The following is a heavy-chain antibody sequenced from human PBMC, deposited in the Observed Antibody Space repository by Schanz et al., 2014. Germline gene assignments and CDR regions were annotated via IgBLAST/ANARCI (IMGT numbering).Heavy chain of an antibody. CDR3: ARGPSQGYSYGHNIGAYYYGMDV. Sequence: QVQLVQSGAEVKKPGSSMKVSCKASGGTFNSYTINWVRQAPGQGLEWMGRIIPILGIATYAQKFQGRVTITADKSTSTASMELSSLRSEDTAVYYCARGPSQGYSYGHNIGAYYYGMDVWGQGTTVTVSS. CDR2: IIPILGIA. CDR1: GGTFNSYT. J-gene: IGHJ6*02. D-gene: IGHD5-18*01. V-gene: IGHV1-69*02.